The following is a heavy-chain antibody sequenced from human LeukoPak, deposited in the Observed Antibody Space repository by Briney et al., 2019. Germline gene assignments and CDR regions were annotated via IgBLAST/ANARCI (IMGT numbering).Heavy chain of an antibody. V-gene: IGHV1-69*15. D-gene: IGHD2-2*01. CDR2: IIPIFGTA. J-gene: IGHJ4*02. Sequence: ASVKVSCKASGGTFSSYAISWVRQAPGQGLEWMGRIIPIFGTANYAQKFQGRVTITADESTSTAYMELSSLRSEDTAVYYCARVELGGYCSSTSCYRTGDFDYWGQGTLVTVSS. CDR1: GGTFSSYA. CDR3: ARVELGGYCSSTSCYRTGDFDY.